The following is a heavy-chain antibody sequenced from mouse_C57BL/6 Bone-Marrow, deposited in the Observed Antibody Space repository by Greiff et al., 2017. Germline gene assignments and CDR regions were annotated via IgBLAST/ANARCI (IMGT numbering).Heavy chain of an antibody. J-gene: IGHJ2*01. CDR3: ARRDYGSNFDY. Sequence: EVQLVESGGDLVKPGGSLKLSCAASGFTFSSYGMSLVRQTPDKRLEWVATISSGGSYTYYPDSVKGRFTISRDNAKNTLYLQMSSLKSEDTAMYYCARRDYGSNFDYWSQGTTLTVSS. V-gene: IGHV5-6*01. CDR1: GFTFSSYG. D-gene: IGHD1-1*01. CDR2: ISSGGSYT.